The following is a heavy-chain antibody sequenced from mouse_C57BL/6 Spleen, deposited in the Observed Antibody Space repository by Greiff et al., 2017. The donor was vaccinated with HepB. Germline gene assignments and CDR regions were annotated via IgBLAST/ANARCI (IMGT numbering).Heavy chain of an antibody. CDR2: IDPSDSET. CDR3: ARGAAVVATEGWYFDV. D-gene: IGHD1-1*01. J-gene: IGHJ1*03. CDR1: GYTFTSYW. V-gene: IGHV1-52*01. Sequence: VQLQQPGAELVRPGSSVKLSCKASGYTFTSYWMHWVKQRPIQGLEWIGNIDPSDSETHYNQKFKDKATLTVDKSSSTAYMQLSSLTSEDSAVYYCARGAAVVATEGWYFDVWGTGTTVTVSS.